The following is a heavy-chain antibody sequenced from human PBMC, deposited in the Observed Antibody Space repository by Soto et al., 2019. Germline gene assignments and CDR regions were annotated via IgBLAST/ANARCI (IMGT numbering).Heavy chain of an antibody. V-gene: IGHV3-64*01. D-gene: IGHD1-26*01. CDR3: ARSYSGYYFDY. Sequence: EVQLVESGGGLVQPGGSLRLSCAASGFTFSSYAMHWVRQAPGKGLEYVSAISSNGGSTYYAHSVKGRFTISRDNSKNTLYLQMGSLRTEDMAVYYCARSYSGYYFDYWGQGTLVTVSS. CDR2: ISSNGGST. J-gene: IGHJ4*02. CDR1: GFTFSSYA.